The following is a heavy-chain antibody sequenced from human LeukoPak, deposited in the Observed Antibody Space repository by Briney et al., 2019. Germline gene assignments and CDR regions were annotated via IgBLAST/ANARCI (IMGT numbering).Heavy chain of an antibody. CDR3: ARVTHSAYCGGDCYSGAFDI. J-gene: IGHJ3*02. CDR2: IIPIFGTA. Sequence: SVKVSCKASGYTFTSYAMNWVRQAPGQGLEWMGGIIPIFGTANYAQKFQGRVTITADESTSTAYMELSSLRSEDTAVYYCARVTHSAYCGGDCYSGAFDIWGQGTMVTVSS. V-gene: IGHV1-69*13. D-gene: IGHD2-21*01. CDR1: GYTFTSYA.